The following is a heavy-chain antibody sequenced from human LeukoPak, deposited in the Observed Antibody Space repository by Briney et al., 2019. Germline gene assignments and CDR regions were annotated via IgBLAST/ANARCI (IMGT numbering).Heavy chain of an antibody. CDR2: IYYSGST. V-gene: IGHV4-59*01. Sequence: SETLSLTCTVSGGSISSFYWSWIRQPPGKGLEWIGYIYYSGSTNYNPSLKSRVTISVDSSKNQFSLRLNSVTAADTAVYYCARGYRDFDSWGQGTLVTVSS. CDR1: GGSISSFY. J-gene: IGHJ4*02. D-gene: IGHD5-18*01. CDR3: ARGYRDFDS.